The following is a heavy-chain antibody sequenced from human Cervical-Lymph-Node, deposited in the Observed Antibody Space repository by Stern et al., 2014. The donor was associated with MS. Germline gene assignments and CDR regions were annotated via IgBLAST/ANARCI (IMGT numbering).Heavy chain of an antibody. D-gene: IGHD1-7*01. V-gene: IGHV3-33*01. CDR2: IWYDGNKK. Sequence: QVQLVESGGGVVQPGRSLRLSCAASGFTFSNYGMHWVRQAPGKGLEWLAVIWYDGNKKYYADSVKGRFTISRDNSHNPPFLPHSSLTAEDTALYYWARGNWNYEGMGYWGQGTLVTVSS. CDR3: ARGNWNYEGMGY. J-gene: IGHJ4*02. CDR1: GFTFSNYG.